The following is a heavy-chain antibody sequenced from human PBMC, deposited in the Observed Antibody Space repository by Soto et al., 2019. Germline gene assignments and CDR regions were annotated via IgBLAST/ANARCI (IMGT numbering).Heavy chain of an antibody. Sequence: QVQLVQSGAEVKKPGYSVKVSCKASGGTFSSYAISWARQAPGQGLEWMGGIIPIFGTANYAQKFQGRVTITADESTSTAYMELSSLRSEDTAVYYCASRFAGYSSGWYYFDYWGQGTLVTVSS. J-gene: IGHJ4*02. V-gene: IGHV1-69*01. CDR1: GGTFSSYA. CDR3: ASRFAGYSSGWYYFDY. D-gene: IGHD6-19*01. CDR2: IIPIFGTA.